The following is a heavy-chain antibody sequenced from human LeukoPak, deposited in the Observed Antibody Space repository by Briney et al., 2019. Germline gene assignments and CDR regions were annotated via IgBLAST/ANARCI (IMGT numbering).Heavy chain of an antibody. Sequence: GGSLRLSCAASGFTFSSYGMHWVRQAPGKGLEWVAVVSYDGSNKYYADSVRGRFTISRDNSKNTLYLQMNSLRAEDTAIYYCASRPPYSSGSYYIDYWGLGTLVTVSS. CDR3: ASRPPYSSGSYYIDY. V-gene: IGHV3-33*05. CDR2: VSYDGSNK. J-gene: IGHJ4*02. CDR1: GFTFSSYG. D-gene: IGHD3-10*01.